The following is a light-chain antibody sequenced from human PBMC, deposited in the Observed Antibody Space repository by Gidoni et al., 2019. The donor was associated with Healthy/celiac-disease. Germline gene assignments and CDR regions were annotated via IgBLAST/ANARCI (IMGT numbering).Light chain of an antibody. CDR3: QAWDSSTVVV. J-gene: IGLJ2*01. Sequence: SYELTPPPSVSVSPGQTASITCSGDKLGDKYACWYQQKPGQSPVLVIYQDSKRPSGIPGRFSGSNSGNAATLTISGTQAMDEADYYCQAWDSSTVVVFGGGTKLTVL. CDR1: KLGDKY. CDR2: QDS. V-gene: IGLV3-1*01.